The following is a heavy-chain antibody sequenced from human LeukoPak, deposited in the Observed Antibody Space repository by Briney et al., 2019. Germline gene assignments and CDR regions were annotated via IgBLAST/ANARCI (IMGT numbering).Heavy chain of an antibody. D-gene: IGHD3-22*01. CDR3: ARDSYYDSSGYYYPLFDY. Sequence: PGGSLRLSCAASGFTFSSYSMNWVRQAPGKGLEWVSSISSSSSYIYYADSVKGRFTISRDNAKNSLYLQMNSLRAEDTAVYYCARDSYYDSSGYYYPLFDYWGQGTLVTVSS. V-gene: IGHV3-21*01. CDR2: ISSSSSYI. J-gene: IGHJ4*02. CDR1: GFTFSSYS.